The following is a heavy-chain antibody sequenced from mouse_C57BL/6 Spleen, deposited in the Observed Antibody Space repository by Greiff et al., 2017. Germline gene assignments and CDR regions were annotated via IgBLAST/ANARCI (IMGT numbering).Heavy chain of an antibody. CDR1: GFSLTSYG. J-gene: IGHJ4*01. CDR2: IWSDGST. D-gene: IGHD3-1*01. Sequence: VKLVESGPGLVAPSQCLSITCTVSGFSLTSYGVHWVRQPPGQGLEWLGVIWSDGSTTYNSALKSRLSISKDNSKSQVFLKMNSLQTDDTAMYYCARHRHWYSIDYWGQGTSVTVSS. CDR3: ARHRHWYSIDY. V-gene: IGHV2-6-1*01.